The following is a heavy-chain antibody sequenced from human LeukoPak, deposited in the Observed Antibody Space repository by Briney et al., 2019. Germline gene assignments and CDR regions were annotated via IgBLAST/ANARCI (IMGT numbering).Heavy chain of an antibody. J-gene: IGHJ6*02. CDR2: IYTSGSTSGST. CDR3: ARIVAAAGTNMDGMDV. V-gene: IGHV4-61*02. Sequence: SETLSLTCIVSGGSISSGTYYWNWIRQPAGKGLEWIGRIYTSGSTSGSTSCNPSLKSRVTISVDMSKNQFSLSLSSVTAADTAVYYCARIVAAAGTNMDGMDVWGQGTTVTVSS. CDR1: GGSISSGTYY. D-gene: IGHD6-13*01.